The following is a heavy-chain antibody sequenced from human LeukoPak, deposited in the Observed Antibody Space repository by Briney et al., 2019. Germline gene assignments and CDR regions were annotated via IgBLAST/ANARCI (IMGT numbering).Heavy chain of an antibody. J-gene: IGHJ4*02. CDR2: IYYSGST. CDR3: ARGALKWELPPIRARKSYYFDY. D-gene: IGHD1-26*01. CDR1: GGSMSNYY. V-gene: IGHV4-59*01. Sequence: SQTLSLTCTVSGGSMSNYYWSWIRQPPGKGLEWIGYIYYSGSTNYNPSLKSRVTISVDTSKNQFSLKLSSVTAADTAMYYCARGALKWELPPIRARKSYYFDYWGQGTLVTVPS.